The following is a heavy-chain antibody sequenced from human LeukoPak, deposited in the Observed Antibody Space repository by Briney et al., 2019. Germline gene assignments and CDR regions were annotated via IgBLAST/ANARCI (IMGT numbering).Heavy chain of an antibody. CDR3: ARRGDAFDI. CDR1: GFTFSSYT. V-gene: IGHV3-21*06. CDR2: ISSSSSYM. J-gene: IGHJ3*02. Sequence: GGSLRLSCVASGFTFSSYTMIWVRQAPGKGLEWVSSISSSSSYMYYADSVKGRFTISRDNAKNSLYLQMNSLRAEDTAVYCCARRGDAFDIWGQGTMVTVSS. D-gene: IGHD3-10*01.